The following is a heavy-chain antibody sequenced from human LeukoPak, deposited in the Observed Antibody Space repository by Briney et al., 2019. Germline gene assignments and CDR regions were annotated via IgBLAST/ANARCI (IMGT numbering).Heavy chain of an antibody. D-gene: IGHD1-26*01. J-gene: IGHJ4*02. CDR1: GGAVWSSF. Sequence: GGSLRLSCAESGGAVWSSFRSWIRQAPGKGLEWVAILHSGGGTDYADSVRGRFTISRDNSKDILYLQMNSLRAEDTAVYYCARDRSGTYLDYWGQGTLVTVSS. CDR3: ARDRSGTYLDY. V-gene: IGHV3-66*01. CDR2: LHSGGGT.